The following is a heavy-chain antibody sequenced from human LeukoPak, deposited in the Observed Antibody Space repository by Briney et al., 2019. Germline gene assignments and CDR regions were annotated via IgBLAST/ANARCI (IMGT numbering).Heavy chain of an antibody. Sequence: ASVKVSCKASGYTFTGYYMHWVRQAPGQGLEWMGWTNPNCGGTNYAQKFQGRVTMTRDTSISTAYMELSRLRSDDTAVYYCARVNPTTSYYDFWSGYYEIDYWGQGTLVTVSS. CDR1: GYTFTGYY. V-gene: IGHV1-2*02. CDR3: ARVNPTTSYYDFWSGYYEIDY. J-gene: IGHJ4*02. D-gene: IGHD3-3*01. CDR2: TNPNCGGT.